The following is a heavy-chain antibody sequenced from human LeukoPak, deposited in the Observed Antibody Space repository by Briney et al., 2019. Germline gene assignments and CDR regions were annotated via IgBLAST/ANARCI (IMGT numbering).Heavy chain of an antibody. D-gene: IGHD1-26*01. V-gene: IGHV3-48*04. Sequence: PGGSLRLSCAASAFIFSRCNMNWVRQAPGKGLEWVSYISCSSSTTYYADSVKGRFTISRDNAMNSLYLQMNSLRAEDTAVYYCARESREIVGAKASYGMDVWGQGTTVTVSS. CDR2: ISCSSSTT. CDR3: ARESREIVGAKASYGMDV. J-gene: IGHJ6*02. CDR1: AFIFSRCN.